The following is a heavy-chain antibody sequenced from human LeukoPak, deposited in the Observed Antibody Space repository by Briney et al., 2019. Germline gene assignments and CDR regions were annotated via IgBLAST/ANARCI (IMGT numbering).Heavy chain of an antibody. CDR3: ARESVYYGGYDYFDY. CDR2: INSDGSST. D-gene: IGHD4-17*01. V-gene: IGHV3-74*01. CDR1: GFTFSSYW. Sequence: GGSLRLSCAASGFTFSSYWMHWVRQAPGKGLVWVSRINSDGSSTSYADSVKGRFTISRDNAKNTLYLQMNSLRAEDTAVYYCARESVYYGGYDYFDYWGQGTLVTVSS. J-gene: IGHJ4*02.